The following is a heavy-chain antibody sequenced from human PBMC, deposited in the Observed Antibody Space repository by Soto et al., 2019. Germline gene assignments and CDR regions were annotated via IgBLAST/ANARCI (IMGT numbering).Heavy chain of an antibody. CDR2: ISYSGNT. CDR3: AKGGGPCSSTTCYNNWFDP. V-gene: IGHV4-31*03. J-gene: IGHJ5*02. D-gene: IGHD2-2*01. Sequence: SETLSLTCTVSGGSISSGGYYWSWIRQHPGKGLEWIGYISYSGNTYYNPSLKSRVTISVDTSKNQFSLKLSFVTAADTAVYYCAKGGGPCSSTTCYNNWFDPWGQGTLVTVSS. CDR1: GGSISSGGYY.